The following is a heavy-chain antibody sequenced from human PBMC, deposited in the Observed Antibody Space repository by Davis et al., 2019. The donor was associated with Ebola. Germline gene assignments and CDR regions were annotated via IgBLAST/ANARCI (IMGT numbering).Heavy chain of an antibody. Sequence: GESLKISCAASRFTFSTYGMHWVRQAPGKGLEWVAVTSYDGRNKYYADSVKGRFTISRDNSKNTLYLQMNSLRAEDTAVYYCARTEWELLFGWFDPWGQGTLVTVSS. CDR2: TSYDGRNK. D-gene: IGHD1-26*01. CDR3: ARTEWELLFGWFDP. CDR1: RFTFSTYG. V-gene: IGHV3-30*04. J-gene: IGHJ5*02.